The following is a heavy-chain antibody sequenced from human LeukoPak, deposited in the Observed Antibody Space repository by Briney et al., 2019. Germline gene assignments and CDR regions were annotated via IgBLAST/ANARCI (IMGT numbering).Heavy chain of an antibody. CDR1: GYTFTGYY. CDR3: ARDGITIFAPGWFDP. CDR2: INPNSGGT. D-gene: IGHD3-3*01. V-gene: IGHV1-2*02. J-gene: IGHJ5*02. Sequence: GASVKVSCKASGYTFTGYYMHWVRQAPGQGLEWMGWINPNSGGTNYAQKFQGRVTMTRDTSISTAYMELSRLRSDDTAVYYCARDGITIFAPGWFDPWGQGTLVTVSS.